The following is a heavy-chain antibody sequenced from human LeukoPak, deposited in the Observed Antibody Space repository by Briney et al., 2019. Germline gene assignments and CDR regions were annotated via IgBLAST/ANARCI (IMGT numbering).Heavy chain of an antibody. CDR2: ISHSGNS. V-gene: IGHV4-34*01. J-gene: IGHJ6*03. D-gene: IGHD3-22*01. CDR1: GGSFSGYY. Sequence: SETLSLTCAVYGGSFSGYYWSWIRQPPGKGLEWIGEISHSGNSNYNPSLKSRVTISVDTSKNQFSLRLSSLTAADAALYYCARGLNCSDTTGYYPAYMDVWGRGTTVTVSS. CDR3: ARGLNCSDTTGYYPAYMDV.